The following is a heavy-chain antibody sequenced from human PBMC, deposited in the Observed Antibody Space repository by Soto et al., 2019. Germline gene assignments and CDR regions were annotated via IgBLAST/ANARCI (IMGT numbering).Heavy chain of an antibody. Sequence: EVQLVASGGGLVQPGGSLILSCAASGFTFSTYWMGWFRQAPGKGLEWVSNISPDGSGTYYVDSMKGRFVISRDNAKNSLYLQVNSLTAEDTAVYYCARWIRGTPDSWGQGTLVTVSP. D-gene: IGHD3-10*01. CDR2: ISPDGSGT. CDR1: GFTFSTYW. J-gene: IGHJ5*01. V-gene: IGHV3-7*04. CDR3: ARWIRGTPDS.